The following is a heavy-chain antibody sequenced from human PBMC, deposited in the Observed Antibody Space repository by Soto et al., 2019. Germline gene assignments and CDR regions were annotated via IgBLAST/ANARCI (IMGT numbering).Heavy chain of an antibody. CDR1: GGFIGSGDYY. Sequence: PSETLSLTCTVSGGFIGSGDYYWSWIRQPPGKGLEWIGYIYYSGRTYYNPSLESRVTITVDISKNQFSLNLNTVTAADTAVYYCARAPYRGTNSRGAFDVWGQGTLVTVSS. V-gene: IGHV4-30-4*01. D-gene: IGHD2-8*01. CDR2: IYYSGRT. J-gene: IGHJ3*01. CDR3: ARAPYRGTNSRGAFDV.